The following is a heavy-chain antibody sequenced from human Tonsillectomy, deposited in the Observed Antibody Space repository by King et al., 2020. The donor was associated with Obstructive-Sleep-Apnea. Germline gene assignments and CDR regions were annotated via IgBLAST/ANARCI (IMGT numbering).Heavy chain of an antibody. CDR1: GFTFSSYA. CDR2: ISYDGSNK. V-gene: IGHV3-30-3*01. J-gene: IGHJ4*02. CDR3: ARDPYNWNDRYFDS. Sequence: VQLVESGGGVVQPGRSLRLSCAASGFTFSSYAMHWVRQAPGKGLEWVAVISYDGSNKYYADSVKGRFTISRDNSKNTLYLQMNSLRDEDTAVYYCARDPYNWNDRYFDSWGQGTLVTVSS. D-gene: IGHD1-1*01.